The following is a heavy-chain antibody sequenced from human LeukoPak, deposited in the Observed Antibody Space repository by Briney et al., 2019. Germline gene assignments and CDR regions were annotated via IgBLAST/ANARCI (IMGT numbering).Heavy chain of an antibody. Sequence: SETLSLTCTVSGGSISSYYWSWIRQPPGKGLEWIGYIYYSGSTNYNPSLKSRVTISVDTSKNQFSLKLSPVTAADTAVYYCARVLGTRYYYYGMDVWGQGTTVTVSS. J-gene: IGHJ6*02. CDR3: ARVLGTRYYYYGMDV. CDR2: IYYSGST. CDR1: GGSISSYY. V-gene: IGHV4-59*01. D-gene: IGHD7-27*01.